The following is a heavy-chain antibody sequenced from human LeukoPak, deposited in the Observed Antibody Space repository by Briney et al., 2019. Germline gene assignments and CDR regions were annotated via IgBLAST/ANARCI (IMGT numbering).Heavy chain of an antibody. Sequence: SVKVSCKGSGGTFISYPISSVRQAPGQGLEWMGGIIPIFGTVNYAQKFQGRVTITADESTSTAYMELSSLRSEDTAVYYCATAMHSSSWSDYYYGMDVWGQGTTVTVSS. J-gene: IGHJ6*02. V-gene: IGHV1-69*13. CDR3: ATAMHSSSWSDYYYGMDV. CDR1: GGTFISYP. CDR2: IIPIFGTV. D-gene: IGHD6-13*01.